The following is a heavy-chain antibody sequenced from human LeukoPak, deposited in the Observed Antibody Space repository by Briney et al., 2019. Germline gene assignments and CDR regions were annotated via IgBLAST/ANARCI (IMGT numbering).Heavy chain of an antibody. CDR1: GGSISSYY. D-gene: IGHD1-26*01. CDR3: ARRSSVGAFDY. Sequence: SETLSLTCTVSGGSISSYYWSWIRQPAGKGLEWIGRIYTSGSTNYNPSLTSRGTMSVDTSKNQFSLKLSSVTAADTAVYYCARRSSVGAFDYWGQGTLVTVSS. J-gene: IGHJ4*02. CDR2: IYTSGST. V-gene: IGHV4-4*07.